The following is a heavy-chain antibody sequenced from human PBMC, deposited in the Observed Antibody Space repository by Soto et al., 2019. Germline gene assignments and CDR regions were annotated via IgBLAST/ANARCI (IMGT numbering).Heavy chain of an antibody. CDR3: ARPDSGASRDDFDV. CDR1: GYKFTTFW. V-gene: IGHV5-10-1*01. Sequence: LGESLKISCKASGYKFTTFWLNWVRQTPGKGLEWLGRIDPTDSFTNYSPPFEGHVTISVDRSISTAYLQWNSLQASDTAIYYCARPDSGASRDDFDVWGQGTTVTVSS. J-gene: IGHJ3*01. CDR2: IDPTDSFT. D-gene: IGHD2-15*01.